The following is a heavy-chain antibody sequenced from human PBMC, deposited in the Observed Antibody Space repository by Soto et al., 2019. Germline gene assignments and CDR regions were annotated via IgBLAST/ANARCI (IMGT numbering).Heavy chain of an antibody. D-gene: IGHD4-17*01. V-gene: IGHV3-48*03. J-gene: IGHJ4*02. Sequence: GGSLRLSCAASGLTLSNFETDWVRQAPGKGLEWIAYISIGARSIHYADSVRGRLTISRDDAENSVFLQMDRLSAEDTAVYFCATRSSDYYFYWGQGALVTVSS. CDR2: ISIGARSI. CDR3: ATRSSDYYFY. CDR1: GLTLSNFE.